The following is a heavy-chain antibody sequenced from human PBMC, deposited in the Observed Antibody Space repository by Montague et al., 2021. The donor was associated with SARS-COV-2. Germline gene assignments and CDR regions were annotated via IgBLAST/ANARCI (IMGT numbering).Heavy chain of an antibody. D-gene: IGHD6-19*01. CDR1: GGSISSSTYY. CDR3: ATQEDPSGWIPGPFDF. V-gene: IGHV4-39*01. Sequence: SETLSLTCTVSGGSISSSTYYWARIRQPPGKGLEWMGSIYYRGSTYYNPSLKTRVFISVDTSKKQLSLTLTSVTAADTAVYYCATQEDPSGWIPGPFDFWGQGTLLSVSS. J-gene: IGHJ4*02. CDR2: IYYRGST.